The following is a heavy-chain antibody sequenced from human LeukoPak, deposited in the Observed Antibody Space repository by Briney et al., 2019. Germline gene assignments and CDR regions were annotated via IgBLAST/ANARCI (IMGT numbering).Heavy chain of an antibody. CDR3: AKDMRFDWTPYYFDY. J-gene: IGHJ4*02. V-gene: IGHV3-23*01. Sequence: GGSLRLSCAASGFTFSSYAMSWVRQAPGKGLEWVSAISGSGGSTYYADSVKGRFTISRDNSKNTLYLQMNSLRAEDTAVYYCAKDMRFDWTPYYFDYWGQGALVTVSS. CDR1: GFTFSSYA. CDR2: ISGSGGST. D-gene: IGHD3-9*01.